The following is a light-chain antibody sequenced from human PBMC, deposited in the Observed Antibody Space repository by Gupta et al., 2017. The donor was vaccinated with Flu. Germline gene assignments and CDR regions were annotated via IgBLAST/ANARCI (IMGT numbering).Light chain of an antibody. V-gene: IGKV3-20*01. CDR2: GTS. CDR3: HQYKTSPYT. CDR1: EDIGRNF. J-gene: IGKJ2*01. Sequence: ETVTLSCTAGEDIGRNFFVLYQQKPGQPPRVLLYGTSNRAPGIPDSFSGGGSGTDFTLTINRLEPEYSALYFCHQYKTSPYTFGQGTKLEIK.